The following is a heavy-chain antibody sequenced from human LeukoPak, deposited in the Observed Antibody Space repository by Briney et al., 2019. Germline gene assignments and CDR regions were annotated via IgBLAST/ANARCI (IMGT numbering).Heavy chain of an antibody. Sequence: DSMKGRFTISRDNAKNSLYLQMNSLRPEDTAVYFCAREVGATGGAFDIWGQGTMVTVSS. V-gene: IGHV3-48*03. CDR3: AREVGATGGAFDI. D-gene: IGHD1-26*01. J-gene: IGHJ3*02.